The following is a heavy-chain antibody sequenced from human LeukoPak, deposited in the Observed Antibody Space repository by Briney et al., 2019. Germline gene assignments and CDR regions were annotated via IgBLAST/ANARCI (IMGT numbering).Heavy chain of an antibody. CDR1: GFTFTSSA. V-gene: IGHV1-58*01. CDR2: IVVGSGNT. J-gene: IGHJ5*02. D-gene: IGHD1-26*01. Sequence: ASVEVSCKASGFTFTSSAVQWVRQARGQRLEWIGWIVVGSGNTNYAQKFQERVTITRDMSTSTAYMELSSLRSEDTAVYYCAADRMEVGANINWFDPWGQGTLVTVSS. CDR3: AADRMEVGANINWFDP.